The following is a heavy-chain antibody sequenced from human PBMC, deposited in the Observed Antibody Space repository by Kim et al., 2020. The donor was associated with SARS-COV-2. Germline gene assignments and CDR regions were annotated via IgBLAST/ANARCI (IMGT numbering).Heavy chain of an antibody. V-gene: IGHV4-59*08. D-gene: IGHD1-26*01. J-gene: IGHJ3*01. CDR3: ARRSRACHFHVPWDGFDV. Sequence: SETLSLTCSVSGDFDRTYYWSWIRQPPGTGLEWLGFISDSGYASYNPSLKSRLPISADTSKSQFFLNLKSVTSADTAVYYCARRSRACHFHVPWDGFDV. CDR1: GDFDRTYY. CDR2: ISDSGYA.